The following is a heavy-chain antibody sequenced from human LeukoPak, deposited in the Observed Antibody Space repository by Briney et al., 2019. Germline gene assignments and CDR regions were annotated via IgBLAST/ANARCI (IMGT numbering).Heavy chain of an antibody. CDR3: ARVPLVVPAAINWFDP. CDR2: IYTSGST. Sequence: SETLSLTCTVSGDSIRSGSYSWSWIRQPAGKGLEWIGRIYTSGSTNYNPSLKSRVTMSVDTSKNQFSLKLSSVTAADTAVYYCARVPLVVPAAINWFDPWGQGTLVTVSS. CDR1: GDSIRSGSYS. D-gene: IGHD2-2*01. J-gene: IGHJ5*02. V-gene: IGHV4-61*02.